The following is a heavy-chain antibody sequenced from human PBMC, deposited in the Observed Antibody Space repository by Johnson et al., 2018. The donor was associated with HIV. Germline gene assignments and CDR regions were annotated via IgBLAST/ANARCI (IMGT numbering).Heavy chain of an antibody. J-gene: IGHJ3*02. Sequence: MLLVESGGGVVRPGGSLRLSCAPSGFTFDDYGMSWVRQAPGKGLDWVANIKKDGGEKYYVDSVKGRFTISRDNDKNSLYLQMNSLRAEDKAVYYCAKVSGYYDSLSAGYAFDIWGQVTMVTVSS. D-gene: IGHD3-22*01. CDR1: GFTFDDYG. CDR2: IKKDGGEK. V-gene: IGHV3-7*02. CDR3: AKVSGYYDSLSAGYAFDI.